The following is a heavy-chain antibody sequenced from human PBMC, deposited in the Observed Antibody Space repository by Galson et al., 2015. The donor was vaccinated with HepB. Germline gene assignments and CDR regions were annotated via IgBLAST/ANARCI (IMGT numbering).Heavy chain of an antibody. Sequence: SVKVSCKASGGTFSTNAISWVRQAPGQGLEWMGGVIPIFGTANYAQKFQGRVTITADESTSTAYMALSSLRSEDTAVYYCARAVHYDTSGYYLGDYWGQGTLVTVSS. V-gene: IGHV1-69*13. CDR2: VIPIFGTA. J-gene: IGHJ4*02. D-gene: IGHD3-22*01. CDR3: ARAVHYDTSGYYLGDY. CDR1: GGTFSTNA.